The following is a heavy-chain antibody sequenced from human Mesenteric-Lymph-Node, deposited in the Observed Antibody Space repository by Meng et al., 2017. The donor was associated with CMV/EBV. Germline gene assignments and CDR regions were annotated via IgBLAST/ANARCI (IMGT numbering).Heavy chain of an antibody. CDR3: VKGHCSTTSCHLDY. Sequence: GGSLRLSCAASGFTFGDYAMHWVRQAPGKGLEWVSGISWNSGSIGYADSVKGRFTISRDNAKNSLYLQMNSLRTEDMALYYCVKGHCSTTSCHLDYWGQGTLVTVSS. CDR1: GFTFGDYA. J-gene: IGHJ4*02. CDR2: ISWNSGSI. V-gene: IGHV3-9*03. D-gene: IGHD2-2*01.